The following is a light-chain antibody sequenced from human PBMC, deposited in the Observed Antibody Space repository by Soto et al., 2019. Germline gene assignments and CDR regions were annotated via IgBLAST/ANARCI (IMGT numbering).Light chain of an antibody. CDR1: SGDVGAYDF. CDR2: NVN. V-gene: IGLV2-14*01. J-gene: IGLJ1*01. Sequence: PASLSGSTGQSITISCTGTSGDVGAYDFVSWYQQHPGKAPRLMIYNVNNRPAGASNRLSGSKSGSTGYLTISTLQAEDEADYYCASFANTYSYVFGAGTKVTVL. CDR3: ASFANTYSYV.